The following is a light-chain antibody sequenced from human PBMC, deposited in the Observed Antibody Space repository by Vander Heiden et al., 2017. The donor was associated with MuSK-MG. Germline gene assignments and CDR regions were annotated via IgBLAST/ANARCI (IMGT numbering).Light chain of an antibody. CDR2: EVN. CDR3: SSYTSSGTYV. CDR1: TSDVGGYNY. V-gene: IGLV2-14*01. Sequence: QSALTQPASVSGSPGQSITISCTGTTSDVGGYNYVSWYQQNPGKAPNLMIYEVNNRPSGVSNRFSGSKSGNTASLTISGLQAEDEADYYCSSYTSSGTYVFGTGTKVTVL. J-gene: IGLJ1*01.